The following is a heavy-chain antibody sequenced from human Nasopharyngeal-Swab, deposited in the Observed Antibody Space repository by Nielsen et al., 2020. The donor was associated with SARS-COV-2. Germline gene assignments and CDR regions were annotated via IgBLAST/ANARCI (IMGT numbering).Heavy chain of an antibody. D-gene: IGHD3-16*02. V-gene: IGHV1-69*04. CDR2: IIPILGIA. CDR1: GGTFSSYA. CDR3: ARALDYVWGSYRHNWFDP. J-gene: IGHJ5*02. Sequence: SVKVSCKASGGTFSSYAISWVRQAPGQGLEWMGRIIPILGIANYAQKFQGRVTITADKSTSTAYMELGSLRSDDTAVYYCARALDYVWGSYRHNWFDPWGQGTLVTVSS.